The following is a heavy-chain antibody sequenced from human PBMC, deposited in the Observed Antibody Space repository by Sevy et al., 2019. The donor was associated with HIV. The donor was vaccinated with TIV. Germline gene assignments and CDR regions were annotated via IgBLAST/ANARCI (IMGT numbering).Heavy chain of an antibody. J-gene: IGHJ3*02. CDR1: GGFMTSYS. D-gene: IGHD3-10*01. CDR3: AGIYSGSPGDALDI. V-gene: IGHV4-59*13. CDR2: VFHAGDS. Sequence: SETLSLTCSVSGGFMTSYSWSWIRQPPGREPEWIGYVFHAGDSNYNPSLEGRVTISVDTSKKQFSLNLRSVTAADTVVYHCAGIYSGSPGDALDIWGQGTMVTVSS.